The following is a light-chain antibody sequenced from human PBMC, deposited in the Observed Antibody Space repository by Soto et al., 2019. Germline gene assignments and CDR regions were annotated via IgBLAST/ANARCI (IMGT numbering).Light chain of an antibody. CDR1: TSSIGSNA. Sequence: QSVLTQPPSASGTPGQRVTISCSGSTSSIGSNAVNWYQQLPGTAPKVLIHTNNQRPSGVPDRFSGSKSGTSASLAISGLHSEYEADYYCAAWDDSLNGFYVFGTGTKLTVL. CDR2: TNN. CDR3: AAWDDSLNGFYV. V-gene: IGLV1-44*01. J-gene: IGLJ1*01.